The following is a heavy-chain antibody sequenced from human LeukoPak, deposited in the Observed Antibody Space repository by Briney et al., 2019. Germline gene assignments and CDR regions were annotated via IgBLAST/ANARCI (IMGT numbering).Heavy chain of an antibody. CDR3: ARVPGYDILTRYSYYHYYMDV. D-gene: IGHD3-9*01. J-gene: IGHJ6*03. V-gene: IGHV4-59*01. CDR2: IYYSGST. Sequence: SETLSLTCTVSGGSISSYYWSWIRQPPGKGLEWIGYIYYSGSTNYNPSLKSRVTISVDTSKNQFSLKLSSVTAADTAVYYCARVPGYDILTRYSYYHYYMDVRGKGTTVTVSS. CDR1: GGSISSYY.